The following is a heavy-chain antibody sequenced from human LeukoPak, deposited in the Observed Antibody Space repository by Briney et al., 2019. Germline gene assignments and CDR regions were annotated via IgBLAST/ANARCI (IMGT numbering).Heavy chain of an antibody. CDR3: AKVYGSGSYYFFFDY. J-gene: IGHJ4*02. D-gene: IGHD3-10*01. CDR1: GFTFSSYA. CDR2: ISGSGGST. V-gene: IGHV3-23*01. Sequence: GGSLRLSCAASGFTFSSYAMSWVRQAPGKGLEWVSAISGSGGSTYYADSAKGRFTISRDNSKNTLYLQMNSLRAEDTAVYYCAKVYGSGSYYFFFDYWGQGTLVTVSS.